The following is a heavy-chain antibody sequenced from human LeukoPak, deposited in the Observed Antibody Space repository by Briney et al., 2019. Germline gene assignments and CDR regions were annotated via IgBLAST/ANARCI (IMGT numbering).Heavy chain of an antibody. Sequence: SETLSLTCAVYGGSFSGYYWSWIRQPAGKGLEWIGRIYTSGSTNYNPSLKSRVTMSVDTSKNQFSLKLSSVTAADTAVYYCARELGYCSSTSCYDWFDPWGQGTLVTVSS. CDR2: IYTSGST. J-gene: IGHJ5*02. CDR3: ARELGYCSSTSCYDWFDP. D-gene: IGHD2-2*01. V-gene: IGHV4-4*07. CDR1: GGSFSGYY.